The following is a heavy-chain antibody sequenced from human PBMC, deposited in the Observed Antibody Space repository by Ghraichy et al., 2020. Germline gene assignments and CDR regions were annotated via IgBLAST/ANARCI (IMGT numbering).Heavy chain of an antibody. D-gene: IGHD1-1*01. V-gene: IGHV1-18*01. CDR3: ARETPLRIGTSLVVDP. J-gene: IGHJ5*02. Sequence: ASVKVSCKASGYTFNNYDINWVRQAPGQRLEWMGWISTYNGITRYGQMVQGRVTMTRDTSTSTAYMELRSLRSDDTAVYYCARETPLRIGTSLVVDPWGQGTLVTVSS. CDR2: ISTYNGIT. CDR1: GYTFNNYD.